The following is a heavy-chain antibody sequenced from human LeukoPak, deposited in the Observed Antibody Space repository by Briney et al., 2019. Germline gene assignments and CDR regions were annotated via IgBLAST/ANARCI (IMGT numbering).Heavy chain of an antibody. CDR1: GGSFSGYY. CDR2: INHSGST. Sequence: PSETLSLTCAVHGGSFSGYYWSWIRQPPGKGLEWIGEINHSGSTNYNPSLKSRVTISVDTSKNQFSLKLSSVTAADTAVYYCARGRYGADYWGQGTLVTVSS. D-gene: IGHD4-17*01. CDR3: ARGRYGADY. J-gene: IGHJ4*02. V-gene: IGHV4-34*01.